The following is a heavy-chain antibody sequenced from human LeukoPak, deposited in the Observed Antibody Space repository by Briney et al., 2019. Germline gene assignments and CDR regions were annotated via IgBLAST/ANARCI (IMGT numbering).Heavy chain of an antibody. V-gene: IGHV3-23*01. Sequence: GGSLRLSCAASGFTFSSYAMSWVRQAPGKGLEWVSAISGSGGSTYYADSVKGRFTISRDNSKNTLYLQMNSLRAEDTAVYYCAKAPVHRGYYYYGMDVWGQGTTVTVSS. CDR3: AKAPVHRGYYYYGMDV. CDR2: ISGSGGST. D-gene: IGHD6-19*01. CDR1: GFTFSSYA. J-gene: IGHJ6*02.